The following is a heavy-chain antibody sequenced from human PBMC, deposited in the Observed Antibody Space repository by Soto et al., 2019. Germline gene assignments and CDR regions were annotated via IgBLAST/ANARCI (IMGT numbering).Heavy chain of an antibody. CDR1: GFTFTSYA. V-gene: IGHV3-23*01. J-gene: IGHJ4*02. CDR3: AKGGSYYYDSSGYYAN. Sequence: GSLRLSCAASGFTFTSYAMSWVRQAPGEGLEWVSAISGSGGSSYYADSVKGRFTISRDNSKNTPFLQMNSLRAEDTAIYYCAKGGSYYYDSSGYYANWGQGTLVTVSS. D-gene: IGHD3-22*01. CDR2: ISGSGGSS.